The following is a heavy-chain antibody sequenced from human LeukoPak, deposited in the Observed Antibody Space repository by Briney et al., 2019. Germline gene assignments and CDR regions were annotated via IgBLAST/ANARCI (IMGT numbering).Heavy chain of an antibody. V-gene: IGHV3-30*18. CDR1: GFTFSTYG. D-gene: IGHD2-21*01. CDR2: IAYDTSNQ. J-gene: IGHJ6*02. Sequence: PGRSLRLSCAASGFTFSTYGMSWVRQAPGKGLEWVAAIAYDTSNQYYAESVKGRFTISRDNSKNTLYLLMNSLRPEDTAVYYCAKGQGQYSPLRNYGMDVWGQGTTVTVSS. CDR3: AKGQGQYSPLRNYGMDV.